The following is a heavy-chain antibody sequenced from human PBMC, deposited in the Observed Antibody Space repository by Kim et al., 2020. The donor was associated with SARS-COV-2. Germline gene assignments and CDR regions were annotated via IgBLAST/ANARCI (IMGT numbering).Heavy chain of an antibody. Sequence: SKTLSLTCAISGDSVSSDRTSWSWIRQSPSRGFEWMGRTYYRSRYYYDYATSVKGRITITADTPNNQFSLHLTSVTLEDTAIYYCARDEIVAASDPSFDYWGKGTRVTVSS. CDR1: GDSVSSDRTS. J-gene: IGHJ4*02. CDR2: TYYRSRYYY. V-gene: IGHV6-1*01. D-gene: IGHD5-12*01. CDR3: ARDEIVAASDPSFDY.